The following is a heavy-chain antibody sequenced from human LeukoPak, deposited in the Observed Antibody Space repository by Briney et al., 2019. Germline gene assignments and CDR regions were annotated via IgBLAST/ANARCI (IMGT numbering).Heavy chain of an antibody. CDR2: ISGSGGST. Sequence: GGSLRLSCAASGFTFSSYAMSWVRQAPGKGLEWVSAISGSGGSTYYADPVKGRFTISRDNSKNTLYLQMNSLRAEDTAVYYCAKDQGYSGYANDYWGQGTLVTVSS. CDR1: GFTFSSYA. V-gene: IGHV3-23*01. J-gene: IGHJ4*02. CDR3: AKDQGYSGYANDY. D-gene: IGHD5-12*01.